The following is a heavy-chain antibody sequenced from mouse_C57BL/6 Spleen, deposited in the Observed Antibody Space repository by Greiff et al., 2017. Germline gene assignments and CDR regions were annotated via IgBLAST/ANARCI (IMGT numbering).Heavy chain of an antibody. CDR1: GFSLTSYG. CDR2: IWGDGST. CDR3: AKLGTGRFAY. V-gene: IGHV2-3*01. Sequence: QVQLKESGPGLVAPSQSLSITCTVSGFSLTSYGVSWVRQTPGKGLEWMGVIWGDGSTNYHSALISRLSISKDNSNSKVFLKLNSLQTYDTATYYCAKLGTGRFAYWGQGTMVTVSA. D-gene: IGHD4-1*01. J-gene: IGHJ3*01.